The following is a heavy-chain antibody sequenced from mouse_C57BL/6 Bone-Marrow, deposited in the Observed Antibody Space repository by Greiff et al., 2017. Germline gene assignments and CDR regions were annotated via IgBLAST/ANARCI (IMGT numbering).Heavy chain of an antibody. CDR2: IDPENGDT. V-gene: IGHV14-4*01. J-gene: IGHJ2*01. Sequence: VQLQQSGAELVRPGASVKLSCTASGFNIKDDYMHWVKQRPEQGLEWIGWIDPENGDTEYASKFQGKATITADKSSNTAYLQLSSLTSEDTAVYYCSIYDYKGYWGQGTTLTVSS. CDR1: GFNIKDDY. D-gene: IGHD2-4*01. CDR3: SIYDYKGY.